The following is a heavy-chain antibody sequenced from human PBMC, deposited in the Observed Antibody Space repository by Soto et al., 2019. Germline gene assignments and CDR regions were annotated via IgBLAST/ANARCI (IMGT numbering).Heavy chain of an antibody. V-gene: IGHV1-3*01. CDR3: ASDSGYSEGPENYYYYGMDV. Sequence: ASVKVSCKASGYTFTSYAMHWVRQAPGQRLEWMGWINAGNGNTKYSQKFQGRVTITRDTSASTAYMELSSLRSEDTAVYYCASDSGYSEGPENYYYYGMDVWGQGTTVTVSS. J-gene: IGHJ6*02. CDR1: GYTFTSYA. D-gene: IGHD5-18*01. CDR2: INAGNGNT.